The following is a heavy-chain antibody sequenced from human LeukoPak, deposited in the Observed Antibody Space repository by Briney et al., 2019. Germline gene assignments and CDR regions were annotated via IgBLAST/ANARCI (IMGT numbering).Heavy chain of an antibody. Sequence: GGSLRLSCAASGFTVSSNYMSWVRQAPGKGLEWVSVIYSGGSTYYADSVKGRFTISRDNSKNTLYLQMNSLRAEDTAVYYCARSQPQTRGYSYGYLDYWGQGTLVTVSS. J-gene: IGHJ4*02. V-gene: IGHV3-53*01. D-gene: IGHD5-18*01. CDR3: ARSQPQTRGYSYGYLDY. CDR1: GFTVSSNY. CDR2: IYSGGST.